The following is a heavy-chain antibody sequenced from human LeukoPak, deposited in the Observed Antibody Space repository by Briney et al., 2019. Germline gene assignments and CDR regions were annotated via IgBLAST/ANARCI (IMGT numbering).Heavy chain of an antibody. J-gene: IGHJ4*02. CDR3: ASSSGMIVET. CDR2: IIPIFGTA. CDR1: GGTFSIYA. D-gene: IGHD3-22*01. V-gene: IGHV1-69*13. Sequence: SVKVSCKASGGTFSIYAISWVRQAPGQGLEWMGGIIPIFGTANYAQKFQGRVTITADESTSTAYMELSSLRSEDTAVYYYASSSGMIVETWGQGTLVTVSS.